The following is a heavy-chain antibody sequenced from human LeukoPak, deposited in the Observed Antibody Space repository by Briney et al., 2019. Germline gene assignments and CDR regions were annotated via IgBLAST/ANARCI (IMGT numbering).Heavy chain of an antibody. CDR2: ISNTGSTI. CDR3: ARDLISGDYTFDY. Sequence: GGSLRLSCAVSGFTFSSFSMNWVRQAPGKGLEWVSYISNTGSTIYYANSVKGRFTVSRDNAKDSLYLQMNNLRDEDTAVYYCARDLISGDYTFDYWGQGALVAVSS. CDR1: GFTFSSFS. J-gene: IGHJ4*02. D-gene: IGHD4-11*01. V-gene: IGHV3-48*02.